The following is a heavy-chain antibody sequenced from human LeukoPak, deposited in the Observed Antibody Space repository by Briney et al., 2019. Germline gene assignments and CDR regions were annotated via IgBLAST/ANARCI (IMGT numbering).Heavy chain of an antibody. CDR1: GGSISSYC. CDR2: IYTSGST. J-gene: IGHJ5*02. Sequence: SETLSLACTVSGGSISSYCWSWIRQPAGKGLEWIGPIYTSGSTNYNPSLKSRVTMSVDTSKNQFSLKLSSVTAADTAVYYCARGSRYAHNWFDPWGQGTLVTVSS. CDR3: ARGSRYAHNWFDP. D-gene: IGHD5-12*01. V-gene: IGHV4-4*07.